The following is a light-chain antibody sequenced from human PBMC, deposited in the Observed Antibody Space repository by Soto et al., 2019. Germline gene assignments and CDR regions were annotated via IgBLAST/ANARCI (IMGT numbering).Light chain of an antibody. J-gene: IGLJ2*01. CDR1: SSDVGSFNL. CDR2: EGS. CDR3: CSYAGSRTLV. Sequence: QSALPQPASVSGSPGQSITISCTGTSSDVGSFNLVSWYQQSSGKAPKLIIYEGSKRPSGVSNRFSGSKSGNTASLTISGLQAEDEADYFCCSYAGSRTLVFGGGTKLTVL. V-gene: IGLV2-23*01.